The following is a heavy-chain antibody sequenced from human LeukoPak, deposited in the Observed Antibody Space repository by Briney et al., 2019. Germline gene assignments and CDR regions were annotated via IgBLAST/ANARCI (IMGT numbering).Heavy chain of an antibody. CDR2: IIPIFGTA. V-gene: IGHV1-69*13. D-gene: IGHD3-22*01. J-gene: IGHJ5*02. Sequence: SVKVSCKASGGTFSSYAISWVRQAPGQGLEWMGGIIPIFGTANYAQKFQGRVTITADESTSTAYMELSSLRSEDTAVYYCARDGDDSSGYYLLGLHNWFDPWGQGTLVTVSS. CDR1: GGTFSSYA. CDR3: ARDGDDSSGYYLLGLHNWFDP.